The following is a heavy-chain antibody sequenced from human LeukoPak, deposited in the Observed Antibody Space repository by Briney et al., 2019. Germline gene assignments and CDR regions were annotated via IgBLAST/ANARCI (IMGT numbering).Heavy chain of an antibody. CDR2: IYYSGST. Sequence: WFRQPPGKGLEWIGSIYYSGSTYYNPSLKSRVTISVDTSKNQFSLKLSSVTAADTAVYYCASQPTGRYFDWLLYTPALFDYWGQGTLVTVSS. CDR3: ASQPTGRYFDWLLYTPALFDY. D-gene: IGHD3-9*01. J-gene: IGHJ4*02. V-gene: IGHV4-39*07.